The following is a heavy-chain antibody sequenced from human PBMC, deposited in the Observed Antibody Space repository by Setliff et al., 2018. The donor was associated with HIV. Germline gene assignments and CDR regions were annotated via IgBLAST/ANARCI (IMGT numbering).Heavy chain of an antibody. J-gene: IGHJ4*02. V-gene: IGHV4-39*07. CDR2: IYYSGST. Sequence: SETLSLTCAVYGGSLSGYYWGWIRQPPGKGLEWIGSIYYSGSTYYNPSLKSRVTISVDTSKNQFSLKLSSVTAADTAVYYCASTGYSSGWSFDYWGQGTLVTVSS. CDR1: GGSLSGYY. D-gene: IGHD6-19*01. CDR3: ASTGYSSGWSFDY.